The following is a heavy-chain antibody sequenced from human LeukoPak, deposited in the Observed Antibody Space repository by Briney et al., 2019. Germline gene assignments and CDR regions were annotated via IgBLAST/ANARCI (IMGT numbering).Heavy chain of an antibody. CDR2: IYTSGST. V-gene: IGHV4-4*07. CDR1: DDSIRIFF. D-gene: IGHD3-22*01. J-gene: IGHJ4*02. Sequence: ASETLSLTCSVSDDSIRIFFWSWIRQPAGKGLVWSGRIYTSGSTDYNPSLRSRVTMSVDTSRTQFSLKLTSVTAADTAVYYCARESKSYDGSGFYHDYWGQGTLVAVSS. CDR3: ARESKSYDGSGFYHDY.